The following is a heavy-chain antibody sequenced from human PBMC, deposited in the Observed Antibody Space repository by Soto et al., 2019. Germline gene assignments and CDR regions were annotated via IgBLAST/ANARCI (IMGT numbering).Heavy chain of an antibody. CDR2: INAGNGNT. D-gene: IGHD2-15*01. J-gene: IGHJ4*02. Sequence: QVQLVQSGAEVKKPGASVKVSCKASGYTFTSYAMHWVRQAPGQRLEWMGWINAGNGNTKYSQKFQGRVTITRDTPAGTNYMERSSLESECTAVYYCARGGGGDCSGGSCYSGKLASFDYWGQGTLVTVSS. CDR1: GYTFTSYA. CDR3: ARGGGGDCSGGSCYSGKLASFDY. V-gene: IGHV1-3*01.